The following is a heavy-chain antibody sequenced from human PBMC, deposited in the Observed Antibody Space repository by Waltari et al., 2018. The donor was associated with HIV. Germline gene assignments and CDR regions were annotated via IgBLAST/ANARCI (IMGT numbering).Heavy chain of an antibody. V-gene: IGHV1-69*12. CDR2: VLPIFGTA. D-gene: IGHD5-12*01. CDR1: GGTFSSYA. J-gene: IGHJ6*02. Sequence: QVQLVQSGAEVKKPGSSVKVSCKASGGTFSSYAISWVRQAPGQGLEWMGGVLPIFGTANYAQKFQGRVTITADESTSTAYMELSSLRSEDTAVYYCARCLEVATIDYYGMDVWGQGTTVTVSS. CDR3: ARCLEVATIDYYGMDV.